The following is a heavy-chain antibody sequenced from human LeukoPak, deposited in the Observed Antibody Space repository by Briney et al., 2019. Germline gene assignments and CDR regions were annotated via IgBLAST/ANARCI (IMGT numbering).Heavy chain of an antibody. CDR1: GYTFTSYD. J-gene: IGHJ4*02. V-gene: IGHV1-8*03. CDR3: ASSYYGSGSYYSEATFDY. D-gene: IGHD3-10*01. CDR2: MNPNSGNT. Sequence: GASVKVSCKASGYTFTSYDINWVRQATGQGLEWMGWMNPNSGNTGYAQKFQGRVTITRNTSISTAYMELSSLRSEDTAVYYCASSYYGSGSYYSEATFDYWGQGTLVTVSS.